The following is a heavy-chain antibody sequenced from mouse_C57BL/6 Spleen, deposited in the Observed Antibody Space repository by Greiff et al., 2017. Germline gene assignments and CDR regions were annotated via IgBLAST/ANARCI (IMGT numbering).Heavy chain of an antibody. CDR2: IDPSDSET. CDR1: GYTFTSYW. V-gene: IGHV1-52*01. CDR3: ARIGGSLYFDY. J-gene: IGHJ2*01. Sequence: VQLQQPGAELVRPGSSVKLSCKASGYTFTSYWMHWVKQRPIQGLEWIGNIDPSDSETHYNQKFKDKATLTVDKSSSTAYMQLSSLTSEDSAVYYCARIGGSLYFDYWGQGTTLTVSS. D-gene: IGHD3-1*01.